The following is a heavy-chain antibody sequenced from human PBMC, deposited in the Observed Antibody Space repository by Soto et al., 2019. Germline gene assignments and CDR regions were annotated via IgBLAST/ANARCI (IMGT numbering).Heavy chain of an antibody. Sequence: QVQLVQSGAEMKEPGSSVKVSCKTSGGTFSSSAISWLRQAPGQGLEGMGGIIPLFRTPDYAQKFQGRVTIAADESTSTAYMELSSLRSEDTAVYYCARDNDRLQLGGNYCYLLDVWGQGTTITVSS. D-gene: IGHD4-4*01. V-gene: IGHV1-69*12. CDR1: GGTFSSSA. CDR3: ARDNDRLQLGGNYCYLLDV. J-gene: IGHJ6*02. CDR2: IIPLFRTP.